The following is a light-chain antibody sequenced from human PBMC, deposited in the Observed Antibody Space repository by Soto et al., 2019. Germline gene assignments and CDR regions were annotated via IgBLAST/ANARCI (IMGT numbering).Light chain of an antibody. Sequence: EIGITRSPATPSVSPGERATLSCRASQSVSSNLAWYQQKPGQAPRLLIYGASTRATGIPARFSGSGSGTEFTLTISSLQSEDFAVYYCQQYDNWPQTFGQGTKVDIK. J-gene: IGKJ1*01. V-gene: IGKV3-15*01. CDR2: GAS. CDR3: QQYDNWPQT. CDR1: QSVSSN.